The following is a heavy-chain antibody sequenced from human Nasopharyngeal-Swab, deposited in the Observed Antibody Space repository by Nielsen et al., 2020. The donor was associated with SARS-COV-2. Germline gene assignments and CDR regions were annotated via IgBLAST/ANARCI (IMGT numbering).Heavy chain of an antibody. Sequence: KVSCKGSGYSFTTYWISWVRQMPGQGLEWMGRIDPSDSYTSYSPSFQGHVTISADKSISTAYLQWSSLKASDTAMYYCARLGYCSGGSCYSFDSWGQGTLVTVSS. V-gene: IGHV5-10-1*01. CDR1: GYSFTTYW. CDR2: IDPSDSYT. D-gene: IGHD2-15*01. J-gene: IGHJ4*02. CDR3: ARLGYCSGGSCYSFDS.